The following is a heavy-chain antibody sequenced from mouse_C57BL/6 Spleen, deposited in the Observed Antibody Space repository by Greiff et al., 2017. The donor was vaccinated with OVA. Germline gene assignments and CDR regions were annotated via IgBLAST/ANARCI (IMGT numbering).Heavy chain of an antibody. Sequence: QVQLQQPGAELVRPGTSVKLSCKASGYTFTSYWMHWVKQRPGQGLEWIGVIDPSDSYTNYNQKFKGKATLTVDTSSSTAYMQLSSLTSEDSAVYYCARGDYYGSSPLYFDYWGQGTTLTVSS. CDR3: ARGDYYGSSPLYFDY. D-gene: IGHD1-1*01. CDR1: GYTFTSYW. J-gene: IGHJ2*01. CDR2: IDPSDSYT. V-gene: IGHV1-59*01.